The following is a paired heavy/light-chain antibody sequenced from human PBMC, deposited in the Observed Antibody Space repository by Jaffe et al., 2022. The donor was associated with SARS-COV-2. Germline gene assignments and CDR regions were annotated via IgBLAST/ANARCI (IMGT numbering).Light chain of an antibody. CDR2: LGS. CDR3: MQALQTPHT. Sequence: DIVMTQSPLSLPVTPGEPASISCRSSQSLLHSNGYNYLDWYLQKPGQSPQLLIYLGSNRASGVPDRFSGSGSGTDFTLKISRVEAEDVGVYYCMQALQTPHTFGPGTKVDIK. V-gene: IGKV2-28*01. J-gene: IGKJ3*01. CDR1: QSLLHSNGYNY.
Heavy chain of an antibody. Sequence: QVQLQESGPGLVKPSETLSLTCTVSGGSISSYYWSWIRQPPGKGLEWIGYIYYSGSTNYNPSLKSRVTISVDTSKNQFSLKLSSVTAADTAVYYCARRIFYGIAVAGGYYYYMDVWGKGTTVTVSS. CDR2: IYYSGST. D-gene: IGHD6-19*01. J-gene: IGHJ6*03. V-gene: IGHV4-59*01. CDR3: ARRIFYGIAVAGGYYYYMDV. CDR1: GGSISSYY.